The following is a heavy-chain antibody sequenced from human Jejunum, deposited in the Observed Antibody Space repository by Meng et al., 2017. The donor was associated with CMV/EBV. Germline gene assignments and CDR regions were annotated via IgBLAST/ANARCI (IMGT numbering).Heavy chain of an antibody. V-gene: IGHV4-39*07. CDR1: DSISSSSHH. J-gene: IGHJ4*02. Sequence: DSISSSSHHGGWIRPPPGKGLEWIGNIYDSGSAYYNPSLKSRVSISKDTSKNQFSLRLDSVTAADTAVYYCARVRVHSSGWRPFDYWGRGTLVTVSS. CDR3: ARVRVHSSGWRPFDY. CDR2: IYDSGSA. D-gene: IGHD6-19*01.